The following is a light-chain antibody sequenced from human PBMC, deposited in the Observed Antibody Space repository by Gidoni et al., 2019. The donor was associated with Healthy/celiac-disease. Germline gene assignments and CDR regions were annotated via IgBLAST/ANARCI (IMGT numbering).Light chain of an antibody. J-gene: IGKJ1*01. CDR2: AAS. CDR3: LQDYNYPPT. CDR1: QDIRDD. V-gene: IGKV1-6*01. Sequence: AIQMTQSPSSLSAAVGDRVTITCRASQDIRDDLGWYQQKPGKAPKLLIYAASNSHSGVPARFRGSGSGTDFTLTISSLQPEDVATYFCLQDYNYPPTFGQGTKVEIK.